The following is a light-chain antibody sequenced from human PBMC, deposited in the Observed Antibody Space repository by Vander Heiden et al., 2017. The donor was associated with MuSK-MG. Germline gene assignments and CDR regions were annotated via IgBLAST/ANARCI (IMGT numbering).Light chain of an antibody. J-gene: IGLJ1*01. V-gene: IGLV2-14*01. CDR3: SSYTSSSTLYV. CDR2: EVS. CDR1: SRAVGGYNS. Sequence: QSALTQPASVSGSPGPSTTISCPGTSRAVGGYNSVSWYQQHPGKAPKLMIYEVSNRPSGVSNRFSGSKSGNTASLTISGLQAEDEADYYCSSYTSSSTLYVVGTGTKVTVL.